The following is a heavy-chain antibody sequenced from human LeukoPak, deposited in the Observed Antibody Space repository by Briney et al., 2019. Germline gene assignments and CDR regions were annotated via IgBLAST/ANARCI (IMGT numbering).Heavy chain of an antibody. Sequence: SVKVSCKASGGTFRSYGINWVRQAPGQGLEWMGGIIPISGTTNYAQKFHGRVTIIADESTSTAHMELSSLRSEDTAIYYCARGNDRSGYYYSRFDFWGQGTLVTVS. CDR3: ARGNDRSGYYYSRFDF. CDR2: IIPISGTT. D-gene: IGHD3-22*01. CDR1: GGTFRSYG. J-gene: IGHJ4*02. V-gene: IGHV1-69*13.